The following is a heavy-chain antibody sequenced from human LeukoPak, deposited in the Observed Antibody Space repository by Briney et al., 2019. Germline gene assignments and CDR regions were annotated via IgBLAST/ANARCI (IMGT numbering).Heavy chain of an antibody. D-gene: IGHD6-25*01. J-gene: IGHJ6*02. CDR2: FYPGDSDN. CDR3: GATAAYYYGMDV. V-gene: IGHV5-51*01. CDR1: GYSFTRYW. Sequence: GEALKISCKGSGYSFTRYWIGWVRQGPGKGLEWGGSFYPGDSDNRYSPFFQGQVTISADKSISTAYLQWSSLKASDTAMYYCGATAAYYYGMDVWGQGTTVTVSS.